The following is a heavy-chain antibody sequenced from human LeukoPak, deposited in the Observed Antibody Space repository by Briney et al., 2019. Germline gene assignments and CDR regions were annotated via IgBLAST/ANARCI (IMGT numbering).Heavy chain of an antibody. D-gene: IGHD2-21*01. Sequence: SDTLSLTCAVYGGPFRGYYRGWTRHPPAKGLVGIGSLYYRGSTYYNQSLKGRVTISVDTSKSQVSLELSCVSAADTAVYYCARQTLGVVRVLSSNAWETFDHWGQGTLVTVSS. V-gene: IGHV4-39*01. CDR2: LYYRGST. CDR3: ARQTLGVVRVLSSNAWETFDH. CDR1: GGPFRGYY. J-gene: IGHJ5*02.